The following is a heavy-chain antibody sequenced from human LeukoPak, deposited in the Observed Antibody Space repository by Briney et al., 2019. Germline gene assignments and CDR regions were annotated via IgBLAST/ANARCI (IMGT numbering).Heavy chain of an antibody. CDR1: GFTFSSYS. J-gene: IGHJ4*02. CDR2: ISSSSSYI. D-gene: IGHD6-19*01. V-gene: IGHV3-21*01. CDR3: ARLHSSGWHFDY. Sequence: GGSLRLSCAASGFTFSSYSMNWVRQAPGKGLEWVSSISSSSSYIYYADSVKGRFTISRDNAKNSLYLQMNSLRAEDTAVYYCARLHSSGWHFDYWGQGALVTVSS.